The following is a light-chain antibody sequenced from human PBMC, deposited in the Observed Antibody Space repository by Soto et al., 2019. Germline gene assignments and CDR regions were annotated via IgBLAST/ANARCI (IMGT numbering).Light chain of an antibody. CDR1: SIDVGGYNY. CDR2: DVI. V-gene: IGLV2-14*01. CDR3: SSYTTGSTL. Sequence: QSALTQPASMSGSPGQSITISCTGTSIDVGGYNYVSWYQQHPGKAPKLMIFDVINRPSGVSNRFSGSKSGNTASLTISGLQAEDEADYYCSSYTTGSTLFGGGTKLTVL. J-gene: IGLJ2*01.